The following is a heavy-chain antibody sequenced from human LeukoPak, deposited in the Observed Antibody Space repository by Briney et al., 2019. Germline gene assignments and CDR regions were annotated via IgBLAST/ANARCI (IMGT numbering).Heavy chain of an antibody. CDR2: IRPSGSTAYA. CDR3: AREGPETYYFDF. CDR1: GYSFTSYY. Sequence: ASVKVSCKASGYSFTSYYIHWVRQAPGQGLEYMGIIRPSGSTAYAQNYARKFQGRVTMTRDTSTSAVYMELSSLRSEDTAVYYCAREGPETYYFDFWGQGTLVTVSS. V-gene: IGHV1-46*01. J-gene: IGHJ4*02. D-gene: IGHD5-24*01.